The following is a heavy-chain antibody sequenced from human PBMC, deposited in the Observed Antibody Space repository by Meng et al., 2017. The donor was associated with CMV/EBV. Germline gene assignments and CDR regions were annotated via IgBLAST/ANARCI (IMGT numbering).Heavy chain of an antibody. CDR3: ARGLRGDEHGYNLGY. D-gene: IGHD5-24*01. CDR1: GFTFSSYA. Sequence: GESLKISCAASGFTFSSYAMHWVRQAPGKGLEWVAVISYDGSNKYYADSVKGRFTISRDNSKNTLYLQMNSLRAEDKAVYYCARGLRGDEHGYNLGYWGQGTLVTVSS. CDR2: ISYDGSNK. V-gene: IGHV3-30-3*01. J-gene: IGHJ4*02.